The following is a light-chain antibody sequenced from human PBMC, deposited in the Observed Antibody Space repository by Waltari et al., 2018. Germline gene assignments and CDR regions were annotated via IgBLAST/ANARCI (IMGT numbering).Light chain of an antibody. CDR2: EVS. Sequence: QSALTQPASVSGSPGPSITIPCTGTSRDVGTYNLISWYQQYPDTAPNRMIYEVSKRPSGVSSRFSGSKSGNTASLTISGLQAEDEAEYYCCSYAGYTSLLFGGGTKLTVL. CDR1: SRDVGTYNL. J-gene: IGLJ2*01. V-gene: IGLV2-23*02. CDR3: CSYAGYTSLL.